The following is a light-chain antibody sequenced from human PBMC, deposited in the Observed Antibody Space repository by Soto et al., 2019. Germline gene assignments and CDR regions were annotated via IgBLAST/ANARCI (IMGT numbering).Light chain of an antibody. J-gene: IGKJ1*01. CDR1: QAIRND. CDR2: GAS. V-gene: IGKV1-6*01. Sequence: AIQMTQSPSSLSASVGDRVTISCRASQAIRNDLGWYQQKPGKAPNLLIYGASSLESEVPSRFSGSGSGTDFTLTISSLQPEDFATYYCLQDNNYPWTFGQGTKVEI. CDR3: LQDNNYPWT.